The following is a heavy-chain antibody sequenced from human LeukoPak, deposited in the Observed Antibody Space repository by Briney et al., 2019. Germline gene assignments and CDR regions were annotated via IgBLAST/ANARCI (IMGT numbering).Heavy chain of an antibody. CDR1: GFTFSNAW. V-gene: IGHV3-15*01. CDR2: IKSKTDGGTT. D-gene: IGHD3-9*01. CDR3: TTDRDYDILTGIPRRGFLDY. J-gene: IGHJ4*02. Sequence: PGGSLRLSCVASGFTFSNAWMSWVRQAPGKGLEWVGRIKSKTDGGTTDYAAPVKGRFTISRDDSKNTLHLQMNSLKTEDTAVYYCTTDRDYDILTGIPRRGFLDYWGQGTLVTVSS.